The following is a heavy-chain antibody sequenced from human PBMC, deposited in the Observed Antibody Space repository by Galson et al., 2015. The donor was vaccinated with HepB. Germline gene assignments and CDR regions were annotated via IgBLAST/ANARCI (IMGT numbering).Heavy chain of an antibody. J-gene: IGHJ6*02. V-gene: IGHV3-66*02. CDR2: IYSGGST. CDR3: ARGRVRSGSAYYDILTGYGMDV. CDR1: GFTVSSNY. Sequence: SLRLSCAASGFTVSSNYMSWVRQAPGKGLEWVSVIYSGGSTYYADSVKGRFTISRDNSKNTLYLQMNSLRAEDTAVYYCARGRVRSGSAYYDILTGYGMDVWGQGTTVTVSS. D-gene: IGHD3-9*01.